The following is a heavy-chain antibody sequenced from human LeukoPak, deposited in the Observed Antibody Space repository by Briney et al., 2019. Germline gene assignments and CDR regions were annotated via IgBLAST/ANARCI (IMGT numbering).Heavy chain of an antibody. CDR2: IYYDGST. D-gene: IGHD3-10*01. CDR1: GGSTSSYY. J-gene: IGHJ4*02. CDR3: ARFPSYFTMVRGVISAIDY. V-gene: IGHV4-59*12. Sequence: SETLSLTCTVSGGSTSSYYWSLIRQSPGKGLEGIGYIYYDGSTNYNPSLRGRVTISVDTPKNQFSLKLSSVTAADTAVYYCARFPSYFTMVRGVISAIDYWGQGTLVTVSS.